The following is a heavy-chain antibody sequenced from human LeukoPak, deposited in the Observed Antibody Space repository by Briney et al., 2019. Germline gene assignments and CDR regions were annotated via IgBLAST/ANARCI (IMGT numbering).Heavy chain of an antibody. V-gene: IGHV3-64D*06. CDR1: GFTFSDSP. Sequence: PGGSLRLSCSASGFTFSDSPMHWIRQAPGRGLEYVSAISREGGTTYYADSVKGRFTISRDNSKNTLYLQMSSLRAEDTAVYYCVKEISGYYDYWGQGTLVTVSS. D-gene: IGHD3-22*01. CDR3: VKEISGYYDY. J-gene: IGHJ4*02. CDR2: ISREGGTT.